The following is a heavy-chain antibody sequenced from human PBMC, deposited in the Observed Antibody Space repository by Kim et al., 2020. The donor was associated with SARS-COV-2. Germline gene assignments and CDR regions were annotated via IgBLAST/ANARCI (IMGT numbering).Heavy chain of an antibody. J-gene: IGHJ6*02. CDR3: AREGRGLHGGYYYYVRDV. V-gene: IGHV4-34*01. CDR1: GGSFSGYY. CDR2: INHSGST. D-gene: IGHD3-16*01. Sequence: SETLSLTCAVYGGSFSGYYWSWIRQPPGKGLEWIGEINHSGSTNYNPSLKSRVTISVDTSKNQFSLKLSSVTAADTAVYYFAREGRGLHGGYYYYVRDVWGQGATVTGSS.